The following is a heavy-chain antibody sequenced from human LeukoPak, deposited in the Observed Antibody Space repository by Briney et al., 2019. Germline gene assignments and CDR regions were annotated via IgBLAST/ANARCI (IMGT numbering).Heavy chain of an antibody. CDR1: GGSISSSSYY. V-gene: IGHV4-39*01. Sequence: SETLSLTCTVSGGSISSSSYYWGWIRQPPGKGLEWIGSIYYSGSTYYNPSLKSRVTISVDTSKNQFSLKLSSVTAADTAVYYCARTWYSSSWYANWGQGTLVTVSS. D-gene: IGHD6-13*01. CDR3: ARTWYSSSWYAN. CDR2: IYYSGST. J-gene: IGHJ4*02.